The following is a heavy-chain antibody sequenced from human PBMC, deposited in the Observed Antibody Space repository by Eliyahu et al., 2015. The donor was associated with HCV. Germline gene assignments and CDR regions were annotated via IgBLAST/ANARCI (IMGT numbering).Heavy chain of an antibody. CDR3: ARAPWSGLHYFES. V-gene: IGHV3-11*04. CDR2: IXATSSVR. CDR1: GFTFSXFY. Sequence: QVQLVESGGGLVKPGGSLRLSCAASGFTFSXFYMXXFRHVPGKGLEWISDIXATSSVRYYASSVKGRFTVSRDNAKNVMFLQMDSLTVEDTAVYYCARAPWSGLHYFESWGQGTRVTVSS. J-gene: IGHJ4*02. D-gene: IGHD3-3*01.